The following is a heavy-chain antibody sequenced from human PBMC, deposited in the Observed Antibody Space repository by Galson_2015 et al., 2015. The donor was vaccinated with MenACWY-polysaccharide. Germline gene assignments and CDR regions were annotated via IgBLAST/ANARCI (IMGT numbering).Heavy chain of an antibody. D-gene: IGHD3-3*01. Sequence: SVKVSCKASGYTFTTYDINWVRQATGQGLEWMGWMNPNSGNTGYAQKFQGRVTMTRNTSISTAYMELSSLRSEDTAVYYCARGKNDFGNGYYFLDHWGQGILVTVSS. CDR3: ARGKNDFGNGYYFLDH. CDR1: GYTFTTYD. V-gene: IGHV1-8*01. CDR2: MNPNSGNT. J-gene: IGHJ5*02.